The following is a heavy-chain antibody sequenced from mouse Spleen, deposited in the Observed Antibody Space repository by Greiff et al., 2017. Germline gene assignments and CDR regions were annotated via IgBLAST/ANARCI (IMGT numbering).Heavy chain of an antibody. D-gene: IGHD2-4*01. Sequence: EVQLVESGGGLVQPGGSRKLSCAASGFTFSSFGMHWVRQAPEKGLEWVAYISSGSSTIYYADTVKGRFTISRDNPKNTLFLQMTSLRSEDTAMYYCARQGITAAFDVWGAGTTVTVSS. V-gene: IGHV5-17*02. CDR3: ARQGITAAFDV. CDR2: ISSGSSTI. CDR1: GFTFSSFG. J-gene: IGHJ1*01.